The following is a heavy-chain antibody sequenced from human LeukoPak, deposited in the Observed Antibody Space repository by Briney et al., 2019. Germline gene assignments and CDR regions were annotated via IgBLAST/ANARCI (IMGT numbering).Heavy chain of an antibody. D-gene: IGHD3-22*01. CDR2: IWYDGSKK. V-gene: IGHV3-33*01. J-gene: IGHJ3*02. CDR3: ARAQDYDSSGYVDAFDM. CDR1: GFTFSIYG. Sequence: GGSLRLSCAASGFTFSIYGMHWVRQAPGKGLEWVAVIWYDGSKKYYADSVKGRFTISRDNSKNTLYLQMNSLRVEDTAVYYCARAQDYDSSGYVDAFDMWGQGTMVTVS.